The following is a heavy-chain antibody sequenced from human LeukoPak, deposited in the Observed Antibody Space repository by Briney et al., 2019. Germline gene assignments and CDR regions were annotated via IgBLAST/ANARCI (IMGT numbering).Heavy chain of an antibody. CDR1: GFTLSSYS. CDR2: ISSSSIYI. V-gene: IGHV3-21*01. J-gene: IGHJ4*02. CDR3: ARADTSDILTGYSDY. Sequence: GGSLRLSCAASGFTLSSYSMNWVRQAPGKGLEWVSSISSSSIYIYYADSVKGRFTISRDNAKKSLYLQMNRLRAEDTAVYFCARADTSDILTGYSDYWGQGTLDTVSS. D-gene: IGHD3-9*01.